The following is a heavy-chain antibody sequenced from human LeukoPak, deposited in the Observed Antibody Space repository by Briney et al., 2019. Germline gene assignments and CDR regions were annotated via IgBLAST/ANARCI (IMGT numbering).Heavy chain of an antibody. CDR3: ARDWFHAIDY. CDR2: IKQDGSDK. V-gene: IGHV3-7*01. CDR1: GFSFSNYW. J-gene: IGHJ4*02. Sequence: GGSLRLSCAASGFSFSNYWMSWVRQAPGKGLEWVANIKQDGSDKYYVDSVKGRFTISRDNAKNTLYLQMNSLRAEDTAVYYCARDWFHAIDYWGQGTLVTVSS. D-gene: IGHD2/OR15-2a*01.